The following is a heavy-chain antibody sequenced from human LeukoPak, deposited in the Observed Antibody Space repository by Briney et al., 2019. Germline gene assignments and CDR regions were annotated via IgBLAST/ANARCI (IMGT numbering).Heavy chain of an antibody. CDR1: GFTFSSYD. Sequence: PGGSLRLPCAASGFTFSSYDMHWVRQATGKGLEWVSGIGTAGEIYYPGSVKGRFTISRENAKNSLYLQMNSLRAGDTAVYYCARAGYSSGWYSRYFDLWGRGTLVTVSS. V-gene: IGHV3-13*01. CDR3: ARAGYSSGWYSRYFDL. J-gene: IGHJ2*01. D-gene: IGHD6-13*01. CDR2: IGTAGEI.